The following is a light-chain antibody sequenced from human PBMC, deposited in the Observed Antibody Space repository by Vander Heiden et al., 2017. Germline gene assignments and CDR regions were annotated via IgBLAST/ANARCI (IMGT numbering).Light chain of an antibody. CDR1: SSNIGAGYD. Sequence: QSVLTQPPSVPGAPGQRVTISCTGSSSNIGAGYDVHWYQQLPGTAPKLLICGNSNRPSGVPDRFSGSKSGTSASLAITGLQAEDEADYYCQSYDSSLSGSGVFGGGTKLTVL. V-gene: IGLV1-40*01. CDR2: GNS. CDR3: QSYDSSLSGSGV. J-gene: IGLJ2*01.